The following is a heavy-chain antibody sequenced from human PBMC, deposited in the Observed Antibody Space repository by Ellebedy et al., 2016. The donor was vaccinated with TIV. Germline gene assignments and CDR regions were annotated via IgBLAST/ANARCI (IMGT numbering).Heavy chain of an antibody. CDR3: ARTDPWQPIDD. V-gene: IGHV4-39*01. J-gene: IGHJ4*02. CDR2: VYYSGSP. D-gene: IGHD2-21*02. CDR1: GGSINTDNYH. Sequence: MPSETLSLTCTVSGGSINTDNYHWAWIRQPPGKGLEYIWSVYYSGSPYYNPSFKSRVTLSADTSKNQFSLNLRTVTAADTAVYYCARTDPWQPIDDWGQGILVSVSS.